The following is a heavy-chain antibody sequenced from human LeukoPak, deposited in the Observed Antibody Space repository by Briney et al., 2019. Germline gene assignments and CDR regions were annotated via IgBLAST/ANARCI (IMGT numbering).Heavy chain of an antibody. CDR3: ASGPVIAAAGQVYYCYSYMDV. V-gene: IGHV1-69*02. CDR1: GGTFSSYT. Sequence: GASVKVSCKASGGTFSSYTISWVRQAPGQGLEWMGRIIPILGIANYAQKFQGRVTITADKSTGTAYMELSSLRSEDTAVYYCASGPVIAAAGQVYYCYSYMDVWGKGTPVTVS. CDR2: IIPILGIA. D-gene: IGHD6-13*01. J-gene: IGHJ6*03.